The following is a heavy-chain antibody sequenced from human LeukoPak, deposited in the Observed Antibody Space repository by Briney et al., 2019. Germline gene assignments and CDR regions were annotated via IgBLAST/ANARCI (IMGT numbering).Heavy chain of an antibody. D-gene: IGHD2-15*01. J-gene: IGHJ6*02. CDR2: ISYDGSNK. CDR1: GFTFSSYA. V-gene: IGHV3-30-3*01. Sequence: GGSLRLSCAASGFTFSSYAMHWVRQAPGKGLEWVAVISYDGSNKYYADSVKGRFTISRDNSKNTLYLQMNSLRAEDTAVYYCARDIVVVVAATPHSYYYYGMDVWGQGTTVTVSS. CDR3: ARDIVVVVAATPHSYYYYGMDV.